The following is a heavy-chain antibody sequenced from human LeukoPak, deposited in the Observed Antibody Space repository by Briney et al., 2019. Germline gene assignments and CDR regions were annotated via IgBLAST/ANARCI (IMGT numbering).Heavy chain of an antibody. CDR2: IYYSGSP. CDR1: GGSITSYC. Sequence: PSETLSLTCTVSGGSITSYCLSWIRQPPGKGLEWIGYIYYSGSPNYNPSLKSRVTMSLDTSKNQFSLKLSSVSAADTAVYYCARYYDFWSGFDPWGQGTLVTVSS. CDR3: ARYYDFWSGFDP. V-gene: IGHV4-59*01. D-gene: IGHD3-3*01. J-gene: IGHJ5*02.